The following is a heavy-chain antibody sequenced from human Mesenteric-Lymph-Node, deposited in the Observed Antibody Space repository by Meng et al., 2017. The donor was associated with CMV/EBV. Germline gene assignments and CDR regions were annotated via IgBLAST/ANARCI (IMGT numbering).Heavy chain of an antibody. CDR1: GCVSSYY. D-gene: IGHD3-10*01. CDR2: INHSGST. Sequence: GCVSSYYWSWIRQPPGKGLEWIGEINHSGSTNYNPSLKSRVTISVDTSKNQFSLKLSSVTAADTAVYYCARGPPMVRGVMSRRYFDLWGRGTLVTVSS. CDR3: ARGPPMVRGVMSRRYFDL. V-gene: IGHV4-34*01. J-gene: IGHJ2*01.